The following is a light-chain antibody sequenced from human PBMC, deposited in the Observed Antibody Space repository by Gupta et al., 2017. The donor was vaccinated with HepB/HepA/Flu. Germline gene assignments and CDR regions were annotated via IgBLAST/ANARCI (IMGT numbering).Light chain of an antibody. Sequence: QSALPQPASVSGSPGQSLTISCTGTSSDVGSYNLVSWYQQNPAKAPKLIIYELNKRPAGVSSRFSGSKSGNTASLTISGLKAEDDDDYYCCANAGSDTLVFGGGTELTVL. CDR3: CANAGSDTLV. CDR2: ELN. V-gene: IGLV2-23*02. CDR1: SSDVGSYNL. J-gene: IGLJ3*02.